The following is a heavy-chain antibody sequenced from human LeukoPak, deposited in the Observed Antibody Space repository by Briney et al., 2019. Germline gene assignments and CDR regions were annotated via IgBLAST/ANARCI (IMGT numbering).Heavy chain of an antibody. CDR2: IWYDGSKK. CDR3: ARDWGGGSYLRLDN. V-gene: IGHV3-33*08. D-gene: IGHD3-10*01. Sequence: PGRSLRLSCAASGFTFSTYRMNWVRQAPGKGLDWVALIWYDGSKKYHTDSVKGRFTISRDNSKNTVYLQMNSLRAEDTAVYYCARDWGGGSYLRLDNWGQGTLVTVSS. J-gene: IGHJ4*02. CDR1: GFTFSTYR.